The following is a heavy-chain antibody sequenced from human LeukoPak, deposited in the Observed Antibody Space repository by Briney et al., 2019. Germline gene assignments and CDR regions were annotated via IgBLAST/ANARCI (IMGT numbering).Heavy chain of an antibody. CDR3: VREMAIFSRGPFDY. J-gene: IGHJ4*02. D-gene: IGHD5-24*01. Sequence: PSETLSLTCTVSGGSISSNDYYWTWIRQPPGKGLEWIGYIFYSGRTYYNPSLKSRVTISVDTSKNQFSLRLNSVTVADTAVYYCVREMAIFSRGPFDYWGQGTLVTVSS. V-gene: IGHV4-30-4*08. CDR1: GGSISSNDYY. CDR2: IFYSGRT.